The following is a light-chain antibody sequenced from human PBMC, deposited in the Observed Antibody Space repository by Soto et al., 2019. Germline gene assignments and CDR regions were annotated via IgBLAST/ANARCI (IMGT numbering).Light chain of an antibody. CDR2: EGS. Sequence: QSALTQRASVSGSPGQSITISCTGTSSDVGSSNLVSWYQQHPGKAPKLMIYEGSERPSGVSDRFSGSKTGNTASLTISGLQAEDEGDYYCCSYAGSSTWVFGAGTKLTVL. V-gene: IGLV2-23*01. CDR1: SSDVGSSNL. CDR3: CSYAGSSTWV. J-gene: IGLJ3*02.